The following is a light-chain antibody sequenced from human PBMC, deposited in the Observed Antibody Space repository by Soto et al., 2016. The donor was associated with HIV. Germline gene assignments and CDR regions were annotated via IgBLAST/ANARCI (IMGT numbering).Light chain of an antibody. CDR2: AAS. J-gene: IGKJ4*01. Sequence: IQMTQSPSSLSASVGDTVTITCRASQDIGNDLGWYQQKPGKAPKVLIYAASTLESGVPSRFSGSGSGTDFTLTISSLQPEDFATYYCLQDYDYPLTFGGGTKVEIK. V-gene: IGKV1-6*01. CDR1: QDIGND. CDR3: LQDYDYPLT.